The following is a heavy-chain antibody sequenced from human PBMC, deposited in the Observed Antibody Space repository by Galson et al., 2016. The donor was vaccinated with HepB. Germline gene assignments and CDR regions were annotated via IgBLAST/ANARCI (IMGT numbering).Heavy chain of an antibody. CDR2: ISQSGST. J-gene: IGHJ4*02. Sequence: TLSLTCAISGDSITTGGYSWSWIRQPPGKGLEWIGYISQSGSTYYKPSLKSRVTISMDRSKNHFSLQLSSVTAADTAVYYCARHVTGFWHFFDNWGQGTLVTVPS. D-gene: IGHD3-3*01. CDR1: GDSITTGGYS. CDR3: ARHVTGFWHFFDN. V-gene: IGHV4-30-2*01.